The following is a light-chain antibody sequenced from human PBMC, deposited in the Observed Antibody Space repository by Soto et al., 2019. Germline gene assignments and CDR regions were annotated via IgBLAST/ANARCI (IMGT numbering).Light chain of an antibody. CDR2: AVT. CDR3: SSYTGSGTF. CDR1: SSDVGGYDQ. V-gene: IGLV2-14*01. Sequence: QSVLTQPASVSGSPGQSIAISCTGTSSDVGGYDQVSWYQQHPGKAPKLMIYAVTTRPSGVSNRFSGSKSRNTASLAISGLQADDEADYYCSSYTGSGTFFGGGAKLTGL. J-gene: IGLJ2*01.